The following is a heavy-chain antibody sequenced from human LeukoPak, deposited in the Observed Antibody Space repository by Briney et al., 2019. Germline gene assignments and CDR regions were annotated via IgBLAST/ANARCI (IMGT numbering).Heavy chain of an antibody. J-gene: IGHJ4*02. CDR1: GGSFSGYY. V-gene: IGHV4-34*01. D-gene: IGHD1-26*01. CDR3: ARTLSRWDPFDY. CDR2: INHSGST. Sequence: SETLSLTCAVYGGSFSGYYWSWLRQPPGKGLEWIGEINHSGSTNYNPSLKSRVTISVDTSKNQFSLKLSSVTAADTAVYYCARTLSRWDPFDYWGQGTLVTVSS.